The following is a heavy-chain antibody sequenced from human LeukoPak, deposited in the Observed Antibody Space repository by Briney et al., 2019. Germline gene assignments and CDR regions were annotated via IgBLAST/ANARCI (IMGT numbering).Heavy chain of an antibody. CDR3: ARVSFYYYMDV. D-gene: IGHD3-16*02. J-gene: IGHJ6*03. V-gene: IGHV1-18*01. CDR2: ISAYNGNT. CDR1: GYTFTSFG. Sequence: ASVKVSCKASGYTFTSFGFSWVRQAPGQGLEWMGWISAYNGNTNYAQKVQGRVTMTTDTSTSTAYMELRSLRSDDTAVYYCARVSFYYYMDVWGKGTTVTVSS.